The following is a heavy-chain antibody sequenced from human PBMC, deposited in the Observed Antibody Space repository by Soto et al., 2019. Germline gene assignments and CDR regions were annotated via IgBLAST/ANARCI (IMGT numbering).Heavy chain of an antibody. CDR2: ILPIYGTT. J-gene: IGHJ4*01. CDR3: ARQADIVYTFFDY. V-gene: IGHV1-69*01. Sequence: QVQLLQSGAELKKPGSSVKVSCKASGGNFKTNVFNWVRQAPGQGLEWMGGILPIYGTTNYAQKFKGRVNITADESTETAYMELSSLRSDDTAIYYCARQADIVYTFFDYWGHGTLLTVSS. CDR1: GGNFKTNV. D-gene: IGHD5-12*01.